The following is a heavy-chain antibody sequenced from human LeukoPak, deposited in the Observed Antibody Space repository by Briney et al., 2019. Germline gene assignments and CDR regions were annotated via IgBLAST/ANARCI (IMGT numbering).Heavy chain of an antibody. CDR1: GYSFTSYW. J-gene: IGHJ4*02. CDR3: ARLIDYDSSGYHVFDY. Sequence: KSGESLKISCKGSGYSFTSYWIGWVRQMPGKGLEWMGIIYPGDSDTRYSPSFQGQVTISADKSISTAYLRWSSLKASDTAMYYCARLIDYDSSGYHVFDYWGQGTLVTVSS. V-gene: IGHV5-51*01. CDR2: IYPGDSDT. D-gene: IGHD3-22*01.